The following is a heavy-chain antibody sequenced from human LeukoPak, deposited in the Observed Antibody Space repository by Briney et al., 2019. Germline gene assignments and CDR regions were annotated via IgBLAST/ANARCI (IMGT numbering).Heavy chain of an antibody. V-gene: IGHV1-46*01. Sequence: ASVKVSCKASGYTFTSYYMHWMRQASGQGLEWMGIINPSGGSTSYAQKFQGRVTMTRDMSTSTVYMELSSLRSEDTAVYYCARDVAGALGPAFDYWGQGTLVTVSS. CDR1: GYTFTSYY. D-gene: IGHD1-26*01. CDR2: INPSGGST. CDR3: ARDVAGALGPAFDY. J-gene: IGHJ4*02.